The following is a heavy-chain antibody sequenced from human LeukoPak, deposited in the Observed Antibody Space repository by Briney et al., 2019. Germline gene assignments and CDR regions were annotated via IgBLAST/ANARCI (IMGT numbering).Heavy chain of an antibody. V-gene: IGHV3-48*03. CDR3: ARDSYQEEEWVVVGPLWRVAFDI. CDR2: ISSGGSTI. CDR1: GFTFSSYE. D-gene: IGHD6-19*01. J-gene: IGHJ3*02. Sequence: PGGSLRLSCAASGFTFSSYEMNWVRQAPGKGLEWVSYISSGGSTIYYADSVKGRFTISRDNAKNSLYLQMNSLRAGDTAVYYCARDSYQEEEWVVVGPLWRVAFDIWGQGTMVTVSS.